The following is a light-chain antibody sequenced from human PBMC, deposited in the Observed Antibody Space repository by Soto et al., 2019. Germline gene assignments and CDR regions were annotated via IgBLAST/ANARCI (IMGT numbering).Light chain of an antibody. CDR1: ISDLGTYNY. J-gene: IGLJ2*01. CDR2: EVS. Sequence: QSALTQPASVSGSPGQSITISCTGTISDLGTYNYVSWYQQHPGKAPRLLIFEVSNRPSGVSSRFSGSKSDYTASLTISGLQTEDEADYYCAAWDDSLSGHVVFGGGTKVTVL. V-gene: IGLV2-14*01. CDR3: AAWDDSLSGHVV.